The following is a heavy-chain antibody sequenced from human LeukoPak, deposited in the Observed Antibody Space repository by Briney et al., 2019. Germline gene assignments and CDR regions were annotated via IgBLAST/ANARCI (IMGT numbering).Heavy chain of an antibody. Sequence: SGGSLRLSCAASGFTFSSYWMHWVRRAPGKGLVWVSRINSDGTSTSYADSVKGRFTISRDNAKNTLYLQMNSLRAEDTAVYYCARDYGDGRAFDYWGQGTLVTVSS. J-gene: IGHJ4*02. CDR1: GFTFSSYW. V-gene: IGHV3-74*01. CDR2: INSDGTST. CDR3: ARDYGDGRAFDY. D-gene: IGHD4-17*01.